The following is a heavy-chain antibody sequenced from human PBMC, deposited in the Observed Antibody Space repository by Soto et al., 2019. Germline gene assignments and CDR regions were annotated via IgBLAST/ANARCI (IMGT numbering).Heavy chain of an antibody. CDR1: GFTFSSYS. V-gene: IGHV3-48*01. J-gene: IGHJ6*03. CDR2: ISSSSSTI. D-gene: IGHD3-10*01. CDR3: ARAYYGSGSYYTPSYYYYYMGV. Sequence: QPGGSLRLSCAASGFTFSSYSMNWVRQAPGKGLEWVSYISSSSSTIYYADSVKGRFTISRDNAKNSLYLQMNSLRAEDTAVYYCARAYYGSGSYYTPSYYYYYMGVWGKGTTVTVSS.